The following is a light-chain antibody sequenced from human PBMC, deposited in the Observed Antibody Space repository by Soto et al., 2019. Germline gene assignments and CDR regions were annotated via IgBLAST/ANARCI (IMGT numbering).Light chain of an antibody. CDR3: AAWDDSLNGHVV. CDR2: GNN. J-gene: IGLJ2*01. V-gene: IGLV1-44*01. CDR1: NSNIGSNH. Sequence: QSVLTQPPSASGTPGQRVAISCSGSNSNIGSNHVNWYQQLPGTAPKLLIYGNNQRPSGVPDRFSGSRSGTSAFLAISGLQSEDEADYYCAAWDDSLNGHVVFGGGTKLTVL.